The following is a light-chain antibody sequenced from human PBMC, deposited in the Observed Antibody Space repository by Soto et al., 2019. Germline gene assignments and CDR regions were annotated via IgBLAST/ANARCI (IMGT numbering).Light chain of an antibody. J-gene: IGLJ1*01. Sequence: QSALTQPASLSGSPGQSITISSTGTSSDIGGYDYVYWYQQYPGKAPKLMIYDVSNRPSGVSDRFSGSKSANTASLTISGLQAEDEADYYCNSYTTSSSLYVFGTGTKVTVL. V-gene: IGLV2-14*01. CDR2: DVS. CDR3: NSYTTSSSLYV. CDR1: SSDIGGYDY.